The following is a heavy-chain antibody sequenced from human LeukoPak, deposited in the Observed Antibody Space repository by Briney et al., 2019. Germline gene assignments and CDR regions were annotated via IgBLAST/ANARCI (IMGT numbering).Heavy chain of an antibody. CDR2: INDDGSGT. J-gene: IGHJ4*02. Sequence: PGGSLRLSCAASGFTFSNYWMHWVRQVPGKGLVWVSRINDDGSGTFYADSVKGRFTISRDNAKNSLYLQMNSLRAEDTAVYYCARSSRLTFDYWGQGTLVTVSS. CDR3: ARSSRLTFDY. D-gene: IGHD6-6*01. CDR1: GFTFSNYW. V-gene: IGHV3-74*01.